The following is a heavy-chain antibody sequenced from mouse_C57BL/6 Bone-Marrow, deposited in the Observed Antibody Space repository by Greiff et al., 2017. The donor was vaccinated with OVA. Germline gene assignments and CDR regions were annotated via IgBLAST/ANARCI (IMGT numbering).Heavy chain of an antibody. J-gene: IGHJ3*01. CDR3: ARDYYGRAWFAY. CDR2: ISDGGSYT. CDR1: GFTFSSYA. V-gene: IGHV5-4*01. Sequence: EVKLMESGGGLVKPGGSLKLSCAASGFTFSSYAMSWVRQTPEKRLEWVATISDGGSYTYYPDNVKGRFTISRDNAKNNLYLQMSHLKSEDTAMYYCARDYYGRAWFAYWGQGTLVTVSA. D-gene: IGHD1-1*01.